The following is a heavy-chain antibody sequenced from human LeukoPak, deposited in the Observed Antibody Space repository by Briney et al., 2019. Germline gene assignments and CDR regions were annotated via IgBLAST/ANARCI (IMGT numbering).Heavy chain of an antibody. CDR1: GDSVSSGTFY. V-gene: IGHV4-61*01. J-gene: IGHJ2*01. Sequence: PSETLSLTCTVSGDSVSSGTFYWSWIRQPPGTGLEWIGYISYSGSTNYNPSLKSRVTISVDTSKNQFSLKLSSVTTADTAVYYCARDRLGVGALNWGRGTLVTVSS. CDR2: ISYSGST. CDR3: ARDRLGVGALN. D-gene: IGHD1-26*01.